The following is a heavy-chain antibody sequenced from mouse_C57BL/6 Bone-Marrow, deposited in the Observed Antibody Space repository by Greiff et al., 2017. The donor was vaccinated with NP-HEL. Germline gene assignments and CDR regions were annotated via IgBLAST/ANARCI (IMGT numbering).Heavy chain of an antibody. CDR3: ARRVLLRSYYYAMDY. V-gene: IGHV1-69*01. CDR2: IDPSDSYT. J-gene: IGHJ4*01. CDR1: GYTFTSYW. D-gene: IGHD1-1*01. Sequence: VQLQQPGAELVMPGASVKLSCKASGYTFTSYWMHWVKQRPGQGLEWIGEIDPSDSYTNYNQKFKGQSTLTVDKSSSTAYMQLSSLTSEDSAVYYCARRVLLRSYYYAMDYWGQGTSVTVSS.